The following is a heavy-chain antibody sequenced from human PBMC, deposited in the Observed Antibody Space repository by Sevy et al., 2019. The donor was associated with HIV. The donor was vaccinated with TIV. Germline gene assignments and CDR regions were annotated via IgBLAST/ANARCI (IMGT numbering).Heavy chain of an antibody. CDR2: IFHSGIT. D-gene: IGHD3-16*01. V-gene: IGHV4-30-2*01. Sequence: SETLSLTCTVSGDSISSGSYSWNWIRQPPGKGLEWLGYIFHSGITSYSPSLKSRVTISVDRSKNQFSLKMTSVTAADTAVYYCARDGGTLPSPGAFDFWGQGTMVTVSS. CDR1: GDSISSGSYS. CDR3: ARDGGTLPSPGAFDF. J-gene: IGHJ3*01.